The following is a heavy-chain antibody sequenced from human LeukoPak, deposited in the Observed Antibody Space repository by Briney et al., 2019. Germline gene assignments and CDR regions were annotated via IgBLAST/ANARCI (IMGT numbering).Heavy chain of an antibody. CDR3: ARPVDNDSYYFHY. V-gene: IGHV5-51*01. Sequence: GESLKISCKGSGYSFTSYWIGWVRQMPGKGLEWMGIIYPGDSDIRYSPSFQGQVTISADKSISTAYLQWSSLRASDTAMYCCARPVDNDSYYFHYWGQGTLVTVSS. CDR1: GYSFTSYW. D-gene: IGHD3-22*01. J-gene: IGHJ4*02. CDR2: IYPGDSDI.